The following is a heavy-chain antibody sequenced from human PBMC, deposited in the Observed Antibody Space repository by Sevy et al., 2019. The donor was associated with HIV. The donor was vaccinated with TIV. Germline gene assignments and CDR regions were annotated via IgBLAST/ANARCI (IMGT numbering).Heavy chain of an antibody. Sequence: GGSLRLSCVASGFTFRSFSMHWVRQAPGKGLEGLAAIWYDGRTERYADSVQGRFTISRDNSKKTLYLQMNSLRDEDTAIYYCARDAARVIVPTAGFDSWGQGTLVTVSS. V-gene: IGHV3-33*01. D-gene: IGHD1-1*01. CDR1: GFTFRSFS. CDR2: IWYDGRTE. CDR3: ARDAARVIVPTAGFDS. J-gene: IGHJ5*01.